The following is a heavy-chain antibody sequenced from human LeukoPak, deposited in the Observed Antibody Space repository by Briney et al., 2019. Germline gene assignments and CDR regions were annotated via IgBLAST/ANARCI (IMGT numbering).Heavy chain of an antibody. CDR1: GFTFSSFG. J-gene: IGHJ4*02. Sequence: PGGSLRLSCAASGFTFSSFGTHWVRQAPGKGLAWVAFLGHEGTNKYYAESVKGRFTISRDDSKNTLFLQMDSLRPEDTAVYYCAKDGQWTFDYWGQGTLVTVSS. CDR2: LGHEGTNK. D-gene: IGHD3/OR15-3a*01. CDR3: AKDGQWTFDY. V-gene: IGHV3-30*02.